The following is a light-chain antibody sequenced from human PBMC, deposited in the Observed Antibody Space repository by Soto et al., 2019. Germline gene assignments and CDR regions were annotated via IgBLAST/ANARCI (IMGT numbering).Light chain of an antibody. V-gene: IGKV3-15*01. CDR3: QPYNNWPWT. J-gene: IGKJ1*01. Sequence: EIVMTQSPATLSVSPGERATLSCRASQSVSSNLAWYQQKPGQAPRLLIYGASTRATGIPARFSGSGSGTEFTLTISSRQSEDFAVYYCQPYNNWPWTFGQGTKVDI. CDR1: QSVSSN. CDR2: GAS.